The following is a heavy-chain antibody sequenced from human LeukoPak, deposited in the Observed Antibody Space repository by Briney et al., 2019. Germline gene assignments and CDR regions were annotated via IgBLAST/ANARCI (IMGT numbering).Heavy chain of an antibody. CDR3: ARAGHSGYDYLYYYYGMDV. CDR2: TYYSSKWYN. CDR1: GDSVSSNSAA. D-gene: IGHD5-12*01. V-gene: IGHV6-1*01. Sequence: PSQTLSLTCAISGDSVSSNSAAWHWITQSPSRGLEWLGRTYYSSKWYNDYAVSLKSRITINPDTSKNQFSLQLNSVTPEDTAVYYCARAGHSGYDYLYYYYGMDVWGQGTTVTVSS. J-gene: IGHJ6*02.